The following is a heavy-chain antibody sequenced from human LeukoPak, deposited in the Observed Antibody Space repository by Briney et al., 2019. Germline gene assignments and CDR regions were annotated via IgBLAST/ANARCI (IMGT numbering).Heavy chain of an antibody. CDR2: INPSGGST. CDR3: ARVRYSGYDYPGY. Sequence: ASVKVSCKASGYTFTSYYMHWVRQAPGQGLEWMGIINPSGGSTSYAQKFQGRVTMTRNTSVSTAYMELSSLRSEDTAVYYCARVRYSGYDYPGYWGQGTLVTVSS. V-gene: IGHV1-46*01. J-gene: IGHJ4*02. D-gene: IGHD5-12*01. CDR1: GYTFTSYY.